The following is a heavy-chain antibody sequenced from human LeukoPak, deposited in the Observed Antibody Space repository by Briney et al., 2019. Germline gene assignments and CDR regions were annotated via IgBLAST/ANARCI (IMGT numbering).Heavy chain of an antibody. CDR3: ARPFSRGWEYHFGLDV. CDR2: IYYSGST. D-gene: IGHD6-19*01. Sequence: SETLSLTCTVSGGSISTDASYWAWIRQPPGKGLEWIGSIYYSGSTYYSSSLKSQVTLSVDTSKNQFSLKMSSVTAADTAVFYCARPFSRGWEYHFGLDVWGQGTTVTVS. J-gene: IGHJ6*02. CDR1: GGSISTDASY. V-gene: IGHV4-39*01.